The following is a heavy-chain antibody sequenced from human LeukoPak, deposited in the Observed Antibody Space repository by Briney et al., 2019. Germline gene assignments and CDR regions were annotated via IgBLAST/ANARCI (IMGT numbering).Heavy chain of an antibody. CDR3: ARVETAIYYYYYMDV. J-gene: IGHJ6*03. CDR2: INPNSGDT. Sequence: GGSVKVSSKASRYPFTGYYIHWVRQAPGQGLEWMGRINPNSGDTNYAQKFQGRVTMARDTSISTAYMELSRLSFDDTAVYYCARVETAIYYYYYMDVWGKGTMVTVSS. V-gene: IGHV1-2*06. CDR1: RYPFTGYY. D-gene: IGHD5-18*01.